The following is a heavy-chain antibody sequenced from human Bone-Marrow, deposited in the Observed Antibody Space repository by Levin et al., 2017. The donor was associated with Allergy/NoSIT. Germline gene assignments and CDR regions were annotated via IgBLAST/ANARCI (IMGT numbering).Heavy chain of an antibody. D-gene: IGHD3-10*01. Sequence: ASVKVSCRASGYTFTSFGISWVRQAPGQGLEWMGGISVYNGDTKYAQNFQGRVTMTTDTSTTTAFILLRSLRSDDTARYTCARDHSRVTLVQGISGYYYYLDVWGKGTTVTVSS. V-gene: IGHV1-18*01. CDR1: GYTFTSFG. CDR3: ARDHSRVTLVQGISGYYYYLDV. J-gene: IGHJ6*03. CDR2: ISVYNGDT.